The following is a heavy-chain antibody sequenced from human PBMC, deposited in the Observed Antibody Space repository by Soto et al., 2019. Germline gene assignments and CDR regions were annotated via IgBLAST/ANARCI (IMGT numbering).Heavy chain of an antibody. CDR2: IDPSDSYT. Sequence: GESLKISCKGFGYSFTSYWISWVRQMPGKSPEWKGRIDPSDSYTNYNPSFQGHATISTDKSINNPYPQWSSPKAPDTALYYCARKGNGGEGFDFGGRGTLVTVSS. V-gene: IGHV5-10-1*01. CDR3: ARKGNGGEGFDF. D-gene: IGHD3-10*01. CDR1: GYSFTSYW. J-gene: IGHJ4*02.